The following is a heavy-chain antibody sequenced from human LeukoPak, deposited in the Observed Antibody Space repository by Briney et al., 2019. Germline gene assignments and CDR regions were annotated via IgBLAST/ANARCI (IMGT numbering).Heavy chain of an antibody. CDR1: GATFSSYA. CDR2: IIPILGIA. V-gene: IGHV1-69*04. Sequence: ASVKVSCKASGATFSSYAISWVRQAPGQGLEWMGRIIPILGIANYAQKLQGRVTITADKSTSTAYMELSSLRSEDTAVYYCARLTSSSAAWFDPWGQGTLVTVSS. J-gene: IGHJ5*02. CDR3: ARLTSSSAAWFDP. D-gene: IGHD6-13*01.